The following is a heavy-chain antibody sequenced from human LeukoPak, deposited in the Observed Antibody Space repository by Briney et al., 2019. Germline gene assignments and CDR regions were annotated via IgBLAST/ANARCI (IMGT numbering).Heavy chain of an antibody. CDR3: ARAPNSSDYSAGYWYFDL. V-gene: IGHV3-23*01. CDR1: GFTFSTFA. D-gene: IGHD3-22*01. CDR2: ISGSGFRT. Sequence: GGSLRLSCAASGFTFSTFAMRWVRQAPGKGLEWVSSISGSGFRTYYADSVKGRFTISRDNSKNTLYLQMNSLRAEDTAVYYCARAPNSSDYSAGYWYFDLWGRGTLVTVSS. J-gene: IGHJ2*01.